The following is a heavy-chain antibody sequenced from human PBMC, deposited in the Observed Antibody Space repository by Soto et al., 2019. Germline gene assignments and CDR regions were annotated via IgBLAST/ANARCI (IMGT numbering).Heavy chain of an antibody. CDR3: ATIRVRGGPLRFED. V-gene: IGHV1-69*06. J-gene: IGHJ4*01. CDR2: VLPITGST. CDR1: GGLFSVFS. Sequence: QVQLVQSGAEVKKPGSSVKVSCKTSGGLFSVFSFNWVRQAPGQGLEWMGGVLPITGSTDYAQKFHGRLTSTAGRSTSTIYMELSRLTSDDTANYYCATIRVRGGPLRFEDGGQGTLISVSS. D-gene: IGHD5-12*01.